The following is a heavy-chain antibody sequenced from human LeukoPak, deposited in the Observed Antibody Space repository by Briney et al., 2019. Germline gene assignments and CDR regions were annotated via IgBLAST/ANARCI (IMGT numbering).Heavy chain of an antibody. J-gene: IGHJ4*02. V-gene: IGHV3-23*01. Sequence: GRSLRLSCAASGFTFSSYAMSWVRQAPGKGLEWVSAISGSGGSTYYADSVKGRFTISRDNSKNTLYLQMNSLRAEDTAVYYCARQWPSRIAVAGTGDFDYWGQGTLVTVSS. CDR2: ISGSGGST. CDR3: ARQWPSRIAVAGTGDFDY. D-gene: IGHD6-19*01. CDR1: GFTFSSYA.